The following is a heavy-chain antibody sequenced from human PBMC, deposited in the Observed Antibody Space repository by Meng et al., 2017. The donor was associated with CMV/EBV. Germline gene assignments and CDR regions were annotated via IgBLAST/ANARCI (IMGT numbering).Heavy chain of an antibody. CDR2: IYSGGSST. Sequence: GESLKISCESSGFTFSSYSMTWVRQAPGKGLEWVSVIYSGGSSTYYADSVKGRFTISSDNSKNTLYLQRNSLRAEDRAVYYWAKAILFGVVIDYFDYGGQGTLSPSPQ. V-gene: IGHV3-23*03. CDR3: AKAILFGVVIDYFDY. J-gene: IGHJ4*02. D-gene: IGHD3-3*01. CDR1: GFTFSSYS.